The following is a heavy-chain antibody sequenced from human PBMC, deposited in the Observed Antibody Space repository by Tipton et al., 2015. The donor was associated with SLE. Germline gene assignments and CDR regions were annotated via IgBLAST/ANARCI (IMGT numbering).Heavy chain of an antibody. Sequence: LRLSCTVSGVSITTGPYHWAWFRQPAGKEPEWIGHIYTSGATAYNPSLKSRVTMSVDTSKNQLSLKLTSMTAADTAVYYCARGVEMNTIVDYWGQGTLILVSS. CDR2: IYTSGAT. CDR3: ARGVEMNTIVDY. J-gene: IGHJ4*02. CDR1: GVSITTGPYH. V-gene: IGHV4-61*09. D-gene: IGHD5-24*01.